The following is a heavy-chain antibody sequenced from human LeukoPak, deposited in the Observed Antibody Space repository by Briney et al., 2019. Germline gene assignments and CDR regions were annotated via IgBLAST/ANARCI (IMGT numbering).Heavy chain of an antibody. CDR3: TRDSQGSGTYSTDH. V-gene: IGHV3-7*01. J-gene: IGHJ4*02. CDR2: MNHDGSRK. D-gene: IGHD3-10*01. CDR1: GFTFSSSW. Sequence: PGGSLRLSCVASGFTFSSSWMSWVRQGPGKGPEWVANMNHDGSRKYYVDSVKGRFTISRDNAKNSLFLQMNGLRDEDTAVYYCTRDSQGSGTYSTDHWGQGTLVTVSS.